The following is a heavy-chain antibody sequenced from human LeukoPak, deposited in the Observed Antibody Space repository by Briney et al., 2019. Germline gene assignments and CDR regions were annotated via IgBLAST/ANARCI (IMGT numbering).Heavy chain of an antibody. CDR1: GFSFSDYS. J-gene: IGHJ4*02. CDR2: RSSSSYT. V-gene: IGHV3-11*05. D-gene: IGHD3-22*01. CDR3: ARGDYDSSGYYEV. Sequence: GGSLRLSCAASGFSFSDYSMSWIRQAPGKGLECISYRSSSSYTNYADSVKGRFTISRDNAKSSLYLQMNSLRAEDTAVYYCARGDYDSSGYYEVWGQGTLVTVSS.